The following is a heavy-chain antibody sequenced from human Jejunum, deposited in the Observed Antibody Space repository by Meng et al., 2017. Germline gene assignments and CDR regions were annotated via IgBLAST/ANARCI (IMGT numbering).Heavy chain of an antibody. D-gene: IGHD2-2*01. Sequence: GESLKISCAASGFTFSNYWMHWVRQTPGKGLVWVSRINTGGSTTIYADSVKGRFTISRDNAKNTLYLQMNSLRADDTAVYFCTTGGYCTTTSCYVSNNWGQGTLVTVSS. CDR1: GFTFSNYW. J-gene: IGHJ4*02. V-gene: IGHV3-74*01. CDR2: INTGGSTT. CDR3: TTGGYCTTTSCYVSNN.